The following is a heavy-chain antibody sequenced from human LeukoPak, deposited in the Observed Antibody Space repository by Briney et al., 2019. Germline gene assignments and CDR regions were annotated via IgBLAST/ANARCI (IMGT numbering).Heavy chain of an antibody. V-gene: IGHV4-61*02. CDR1: GGSISSGSYY. J-gene: IGHJ3*02. CDR2: IYTSGST. Sequence: SQTLSLTCTVSGGSISSGSYYWSWIRQPAGKGLEWIGRIYTSGSTNYNPSLKSRVTISVDTSKNQFSLKLSSVTAADTAVYYCANLGSLEPGGDAFDIWGQGTMVTVSS. CDR3: ANLGSLEPGGDAFDI. D-gene: IGHD4-23*01.